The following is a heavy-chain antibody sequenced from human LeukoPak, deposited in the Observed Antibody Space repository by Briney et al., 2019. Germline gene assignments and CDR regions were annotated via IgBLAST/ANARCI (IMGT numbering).Heavy chain of an antibody. CDR1: GFTVSNNY. D-gene: IGHD6-13*01. Sequence: GGSLRLSCAASGFTVSNNYMSWVRHAPGRGLEWVSIIYSGGSTYYADSVKGRFTISRDNSKNTLYLQMNSLRAEDTAVYYCARGSSWYDPIDYWGQGTLVTVSS. CDR2: IYSGGST. J-gene: IGHJ4*02. V-gene: IGHV3-53*01. CDR3: ARGSSWYDPIDY.